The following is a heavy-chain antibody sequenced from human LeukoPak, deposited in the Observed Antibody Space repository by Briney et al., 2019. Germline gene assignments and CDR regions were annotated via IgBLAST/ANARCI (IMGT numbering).Heavy chain of an antibody. D-gene: IGHD3-10*02. CDR2: IYPADSDT. CDR3: ARHRGPHVPMSYYYYMDV. J-gene: IGHJ6*03. CDR1: GYTFTNYW. V-gene: IGHV5-51*01. Sequence: GESLKISCKTSGYTFTNYWIGWVRQMPGRGLEWMGIIYPADSDTRYSPSFQGQVTISADKSINTAYPQWSSLKASDTAMYYCARHRGPHVPMSYYYYMDVWGKGTTVTVSS.